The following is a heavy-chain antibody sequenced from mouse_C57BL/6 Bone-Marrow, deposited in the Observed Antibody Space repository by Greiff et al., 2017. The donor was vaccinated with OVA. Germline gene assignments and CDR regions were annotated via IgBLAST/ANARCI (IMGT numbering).Heavy chain of an antibody. J-gene: IGHJ2*01. CDR3: ARSPPSTMVTNY. CDR2: IFPGSGST. CDR1: GYTFTDYY. V-gene: IGHV1-75*01. Sequence: QVQLKESGPELVKPGASVKISCKASGYTFTDYYINWVKQRPGQGLEWIGWIFPGSGSTYYNEKFKGKATLTVDKSSSTAYMLLSSLTSEDSAVYFCARSPPSTMVTNYWGQGTTLTVSS. D-gene: IGHD2-2*01.